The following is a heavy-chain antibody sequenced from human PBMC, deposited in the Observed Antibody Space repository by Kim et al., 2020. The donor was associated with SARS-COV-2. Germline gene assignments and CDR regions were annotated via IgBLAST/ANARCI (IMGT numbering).Heavy chain of an antibody. D-gene: IGHD6-19*01. CDR1: GGSISSGSYY. Sequence: SETLSLTCTVSGGSISSGSYYWSWIRQPAGKGLEWIGRIYTSGSTNYNPSLKSRVTISVDTSKNQFSLKLSSVTAADTAVYYCARDRSSGWYAAGYWYFDLWGRGTLVTVSS. CDR2: IYTSGST. J-gene: IGHJ2*01. CDR3: ARDRSSGWYAAGYWYFDL. V-gene: IGHV4-61*02.